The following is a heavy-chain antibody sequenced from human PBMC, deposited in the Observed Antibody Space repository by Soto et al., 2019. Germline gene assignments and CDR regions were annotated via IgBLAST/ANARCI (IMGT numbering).Heavy chain of an antibody. J-gene: IGHJ6*02. CDR3: ARDKEVLLTNYGMAV. CDR1: RFTFVSYW. CDR2: INVDGTET. V-gene: IGHV3-74*01. Sequence: SQRLSFTGPRFTFVSYWMHWVRQAPGKGLVWVSDINVDGTETWYADSVKGRFTISRDNDKKTLYLHMTGLRVDDTGVYYCARDKEVLLTNYGMAVWGQGTTVTVSS.